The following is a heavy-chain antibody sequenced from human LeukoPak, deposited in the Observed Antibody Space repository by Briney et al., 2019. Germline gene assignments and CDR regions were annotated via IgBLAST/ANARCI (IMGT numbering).Heavy chain of an antibody. J-gene: IGHJ6*03. CDR1: GFIFSSYG. V-gene: IGHV3-21*01. CDR2: ISSGGAYT. CDR3: ARDPEVPDYYSYMDV. Sequence: PGGSLRLSCTGSGFIFSSYGLFWVRQAPGKGLEWVSAISSGGAYTYYADSVMGRFTISRDNALNSVSLQMNGLRAEDTAIYYCARDPEVPDYYSYMDVWGKGTTVTVSS.